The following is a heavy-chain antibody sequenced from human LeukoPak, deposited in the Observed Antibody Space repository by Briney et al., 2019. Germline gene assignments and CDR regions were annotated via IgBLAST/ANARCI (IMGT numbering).Heavy chain of an antibody. CDR1: GGTFSTYA. Sequence: SVKVSCKTSGGTFSTYAISWVRQAPGQGLEWMGGIIPIFGTGNYAQKFQGRVTITADESTSTAYMELSSLRSEDTAVYYCARGLGDSSGYYYSDNWGQGTLVTVSS. D-gene: IGHD3-22*01. CDR3: ARGLGDSSGYYYSDN. J-gene: IGHJ4*02. CDR2: IIPIFGTG. V-gene: IGHV1-69*13.